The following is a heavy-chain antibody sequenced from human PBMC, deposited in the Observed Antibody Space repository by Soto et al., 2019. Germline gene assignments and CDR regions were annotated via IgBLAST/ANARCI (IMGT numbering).Heavy chain of an antibody. Sequence: PGGSLRLSCAATGFIVGTNGLSWVRQAPGKGLEWVSSIYHTGDTNYADSLKGRFTITRDNSKNTLYLQMNSLRAEDTALYYCSGHGGFSYLGQGTLVTVSS. D-gene: IGHD4-17*01. CDR2: IYHTGDT. CDR1: GFIVGTNG. CDR3: SGHGGFSY. V-gene: IGHV3-53*01. J-gene: IGHJ4*02.